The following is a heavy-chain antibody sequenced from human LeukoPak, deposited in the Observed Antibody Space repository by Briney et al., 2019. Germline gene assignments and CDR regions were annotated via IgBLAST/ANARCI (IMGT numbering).Heavy chain of an antibody. J-gene: IGHJ4*02. CDR1: GGSISSGADY. Sequence: SETLSLTCTVSGGSISSGADYWSWIRQHPGKGLEWIGYISYSGSTYYNPSLKTRLTISVDTSKTQFSLKLDSVTAADTAFYYCARADMATVFHFWGRGTLVTVSS. V-gene: IGHV4-31*03. CDR2: ISYSGST. D-gene: IGHD5-24*01. CDR3: ARADMATVFHF.